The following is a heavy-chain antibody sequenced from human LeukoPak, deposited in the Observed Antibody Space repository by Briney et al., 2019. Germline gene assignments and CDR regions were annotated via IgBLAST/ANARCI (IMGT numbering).Heavy chain of an antibody. CDR2: ISGSGGTT. J-gene: IGHJ4*02. D-gene: IGHD1-26*01. CDR1: GFTFSSYE. V-gene: IGHV3-48*03. Sequence: PGGSLRLSCAASGFTFSSYEMNWVRQAPGKGLEWVSYISGSGGTTYYADSVKGRFTISRDNAKNSLYLQMNSLRAEDTAVYYCARVKVRATDFDYWGQGTLVTVSS. CDR3: ARVKVRATDFDY.